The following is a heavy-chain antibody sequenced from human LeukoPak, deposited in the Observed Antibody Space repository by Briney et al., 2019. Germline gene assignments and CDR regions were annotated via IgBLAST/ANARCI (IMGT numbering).Heavy chain of an antibody. Sequence: PSETQTLLCSVSGDSISTQYWIWIRHPPGKALEWIGYIYYSASPNYNPSLKSRVTISVDTSNYQFSLTLSSVTAADTAVYYCGRLGCDEAFDLWGQGTMVTVSS. D-gene: IGHD3-16*01. V-gene: IGHV4-59*08. CDR1: GDSISTQY. J-gene: IGHJ3*01. CDR3: GRLGCDEAFDL. CDR2: IYYSASP.